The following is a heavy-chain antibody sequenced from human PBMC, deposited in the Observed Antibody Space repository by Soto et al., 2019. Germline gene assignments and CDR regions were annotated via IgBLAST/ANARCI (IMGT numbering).Heavy chain of an antibody. CDR2: IYYSGST. D-gene: IGHD2-2*01. CDR1: GGSISSSSYY. Sequence: SETLSLTCTVSGGSISSSSYYWGWIRQPPGKGLEWIGSIYYSGSTYYNPSLKSRVTISVDTSKNQFSLKLSSVTAAYTAVYYCARHHHRYCSSTSCKGVDYWGQGTLVTVSS. CDR3: ARHHHRYCSSTSCKGVDY. J-gene: IGHJ4*02. V-gene: IGHV4-39*01.